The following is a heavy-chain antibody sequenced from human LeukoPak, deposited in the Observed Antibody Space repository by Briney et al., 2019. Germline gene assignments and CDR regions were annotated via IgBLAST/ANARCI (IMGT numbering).Heavy chain of an antibody. Sequence: GASVKVSCKASGYSFTSNYMHWVRQAPGQGLEWVGIINPSGGSTTYAQKFQGRVTMTRDTSTSTVYTELSSLRSEDTAVYYCAREGYDILTGYPMFDYWGQGTLVTVSS. CDR1: GYSFTSNY. CDR3: AREGYDILTGYPMFDY. V-gene: IGHV1-46*01. CDR2: INPSGGST. J-gene: IGHJ4*02. D-gene: IGHD3-9*01.